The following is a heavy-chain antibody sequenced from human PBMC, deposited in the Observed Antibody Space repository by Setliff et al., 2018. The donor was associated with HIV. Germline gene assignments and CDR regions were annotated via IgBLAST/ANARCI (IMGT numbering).Heavy chain of an antibody. Sequence: SVKVSCKASGGTFSSYAISWVRQAPGQGLEWMGGIIPIFGTANYAQKFQGRVTITADESTSTAYMELSSLRSEDTAVYYCAGGYCSSTSCYLLHYYYYYGIDVWGQGTTVTVSS. CDR1: GGTFSSYA. J-gene: IGHJ6*02. D-gene: IGHD2-2*01. V-gene: IGHV1-69*13. CDR3: AGGYCSSTSCYLLHYYYYYGIDV. CDR2: IIPIFGTA.